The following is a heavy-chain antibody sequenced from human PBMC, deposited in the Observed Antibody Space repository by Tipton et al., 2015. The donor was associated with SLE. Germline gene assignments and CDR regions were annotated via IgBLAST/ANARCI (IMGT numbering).Heavy chain of an antibody. Sequence: TLSLTCTVSGGSISRYYWGWIRQPAGGGLEWIGRIYTNEKTNYNPSLKSRVTMSVDTSKNHFSLKLNPVTAADTAVYYCAREFLNPVTTVHYYFDLWGRGTLVTVSS. D-gene: IGHD4-11*01. CDR1: GGSISRYY. CDR3: AREFLNPVTTVHYYFDL. CDR2: IYTNEKT. V-gene: IGHV4-4*07. J-gene: IGHJ2*01.